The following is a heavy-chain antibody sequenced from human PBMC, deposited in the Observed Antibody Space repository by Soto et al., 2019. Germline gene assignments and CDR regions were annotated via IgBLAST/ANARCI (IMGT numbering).Heavy chain of an antibody. Sequence: ASVKVSCKASGYIFVNYVIAWVRQAPGQGPEWMGWISPYSGNTHYASKVQGRLTMTTDTSTSTAYMELSSLRSEDTAVYYCARESRYCSGGSCYFLPGIDYWGQGTLVTVSS. CDR2: ISPYSGNT. CDR1: GYIFVNYV. D-gene: IGHD2-15*01. CDR3: ARESRYCSGGSCYFLPGIDY. J-gene: IGHJ4*02. V-gene: IGHV1-18*01.